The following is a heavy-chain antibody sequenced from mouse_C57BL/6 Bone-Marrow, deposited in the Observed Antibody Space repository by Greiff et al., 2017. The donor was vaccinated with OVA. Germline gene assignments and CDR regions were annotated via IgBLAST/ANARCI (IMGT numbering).Heavy chain of an antibody. CDR3: ARGGYYGRGGAY. Sequence: QVQLKQPGAELVKPGASVKLSCKASGYTFTSYWMHWVKQRPGQGLEWIGMIHPNSGSTNYNEKFKSKATLTVDKSSSTAYMQLSSLTSEDSAVYYCARGGYYGRGGAYWGQGTLVTVSA. CDR1: GYTFTSYW. V-gene: IGHV1-64*01. J-gene: IGHJ3*01. D-gene: IGHD1-2*01. CDR2: IHPNSGST.